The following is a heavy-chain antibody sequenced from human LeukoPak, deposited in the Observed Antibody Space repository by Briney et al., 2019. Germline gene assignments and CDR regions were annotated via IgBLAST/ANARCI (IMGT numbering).Heavy chain of an antibody. V-gene: IGHV7-4-1*02. CDR3: AREGYDLELDY. D-gene: IGHD5-12*01. Sequence: ASVKVSCKASGYTFTRYAINWVRQAPGQGLEWMGWINTNTGNPTYARGFTGRFVFSLDTSVTAAYLQISSLKAEDTAVYYCAREGYDLELDYWGQGTLVTVSS. CDR2: INTNTGNP. CDR1: GYTFTRYA. J-gene: IGHJ4*02.